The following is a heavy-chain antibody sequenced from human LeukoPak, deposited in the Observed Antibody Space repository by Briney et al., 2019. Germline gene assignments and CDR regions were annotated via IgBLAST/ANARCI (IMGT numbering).Heavy chain of an antibody. CDR3: AREYSSSWSDY. J-gene: IGHJ4*02. CDR2: IYPGDSDT. D-gene: IGHD6-13*01. V-gene: IGHV5-51*01. CDR1: GYTFPSYW. Sequence: GESLKISCKGSGYTFPSYWIGWVRQTPGKGLEWMGIIYPGDSDTRYSPTFQGQVTISADKSISTAYLQWGSLKASDTAMYYCAREYSSSWSDYWGQGTLVTVSS.